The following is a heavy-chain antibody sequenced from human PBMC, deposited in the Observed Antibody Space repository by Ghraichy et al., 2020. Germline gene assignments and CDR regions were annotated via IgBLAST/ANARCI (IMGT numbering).Heavy chain of an antibody. Sequence: GGSLRLSCAASGFTFSSYGMHWVRQAPGKGLEWVAVISYDGSNKYYADSVKGRFTISRDNSKNTLYLQMNSLRAEDTAVYYCAKDLFSGSYLHDAFDIWGQGTMVTVSS. D-gene: IGHD1-26*01. CDR1: GFTFSSYG. J-gene: IGHJ3*02. CDR3: AKDLFSGSYLHDAFDI. CDR2: ISYDGSNK. V-gene: IGHV3-30*18.